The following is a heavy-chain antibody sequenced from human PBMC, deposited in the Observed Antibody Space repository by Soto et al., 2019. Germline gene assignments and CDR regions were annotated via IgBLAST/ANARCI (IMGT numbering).Heavy chain of an antibody. CDR1: GFIFTHYT. CDR2: ISGRGGNT. J-gene: IGHJ4*01. D-gene: IGHD4-17*01. Sequence: GAPRHYAAAAGFIFTHYTVNWVRQVPGKGLEWVSGISGRGGNTFYADSMKGRFTISRANYKNTVYLQMTNLRVEDTAIYYCERPSHSGDYAGCFDSWGKGPLGLVSS. CDR3: ERPSHSGDYAGCFDS. V-gene: IGHV3-23*01.